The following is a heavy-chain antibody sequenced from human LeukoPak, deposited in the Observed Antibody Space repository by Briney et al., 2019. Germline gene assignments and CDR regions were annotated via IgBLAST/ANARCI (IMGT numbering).Heavy chain of an antibody. CDR1: DDPINNYY. CDR3: ARRANTAPPYYFDF. D-gene: IGHD5-18*01. V-gene: IGHV4-59*01. J-gene: IGHJ4*02. Sequence: SETLSLTCTVSDDPINNYYLNWIRQPPGKGLEWIGYIHYSGSANYNPSLKSRVTISLDTSKNQFSLNLMSATAADTAVYYCARRANTAPPYYFDFWGQGTLVTVSS. CDR2: IHYSGSA.